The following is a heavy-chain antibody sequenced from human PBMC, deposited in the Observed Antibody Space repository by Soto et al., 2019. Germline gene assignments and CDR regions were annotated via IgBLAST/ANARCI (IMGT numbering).Heavy chain of an antibody. J-gene: IGHJ5*02. Sequence: GGSLRLSCAASGFTFSSYAMSWVRQAPGKGLEWVSAISGSGGSTYYADSVKGRFTISRDNSKNTLYLQMNSLRAEDTALYYCAKDSIPRRYVFWSGYDNWFDPWGQGTLVTVSS. CDR3: AKDSIPRRYVFWSGYDNWFDP. D-gene: IGHD3-3*01. CDR2: ISGSGGST. V-gene: IGHV3-23*01. CDR1: GFTFSSYA.